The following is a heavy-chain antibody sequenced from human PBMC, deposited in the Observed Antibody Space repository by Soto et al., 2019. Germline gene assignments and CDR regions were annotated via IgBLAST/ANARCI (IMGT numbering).Heavy chain of an antibody. V-gene: IGHV1-69*13. J-gene: IGHJ6*02. CDR3: ARVGGGLANLGYYGMDV. CDR1: GGTFSSYA. Sequence: SVKVSCKASGGTFSSYAISWVRQAPGQGLEWMGGIIPIFGTANYAQKFQGRVTITADESTSTAYMELSSLRSEDTAVYYCARVGGGLANLGYYGMDVWGQGTTVTVSS. D-gene: IGHD3-10*01. CDR2: IIPIFGTA.